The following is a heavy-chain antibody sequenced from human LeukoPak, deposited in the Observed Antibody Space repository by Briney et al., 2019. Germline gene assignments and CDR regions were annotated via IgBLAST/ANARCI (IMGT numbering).Heavy chain of an antibody. D-gene: IGHD6-19*01. J-gene: IGHJ4*02. CDR1: GFTFSSYA. CDR2: ISGSGGST. V-gene: IGHV3-23*01. CDR3: AKGSLNGWYRLRFPYYFDY. Sequence: GGSLRLSYAASGFTFSSYAMSWVRQAPGKGLEWVSAISGSGGSTYYADSVKGRFTISRDNSKNTLYLQMNSLRAEDTAVYYCAKGSLNGWYRLRFPYYFDYWGQGTLVTVSS.